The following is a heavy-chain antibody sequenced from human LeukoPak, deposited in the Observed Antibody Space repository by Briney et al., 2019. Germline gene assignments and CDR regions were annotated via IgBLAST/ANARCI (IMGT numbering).Heavy chain of an antibody. CDR3: ARDGPDYGSGSYYKWNF. J-gene: IGHJ4*02. Sequence: GGSLRLSCAASGFTFGDYAMSWVRQAPGKGLEWVSGITSNGGSIAYADSVKGRFTISRDNAKNSLYLQMNSLRAEDTAVYYCARDGPDYGSGSYYKWNFWGQGTLVTVSS. CDR1: GFTFGDYA. V-gene: IGHV3-20*04. CDR2: ITSNGGSI. D-gene: IGHD3-10*01.